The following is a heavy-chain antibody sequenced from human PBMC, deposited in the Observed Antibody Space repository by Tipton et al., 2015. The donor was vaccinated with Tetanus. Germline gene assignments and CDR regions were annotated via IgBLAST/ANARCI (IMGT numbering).Heavy chain of an antibody. CDR1: GGSISGSSYY. D-gene: IGHD2-2*01. Sequence: GLVKPSETLSLTCTVSGGSISGSSYYWGWIRQPPGKGLEWIGSIYYSGSSYYNPTPKSRVTISVDTSKNQFSLKLSSVTAADTAIYYCAREVPAAGHFDSWGQGTLVTVSS. V-gene: IGHV4-39*07. CDR3: AREVPAAGHFDS. J-gene: IGHJ4*02. CDR2: IYYSGSS.